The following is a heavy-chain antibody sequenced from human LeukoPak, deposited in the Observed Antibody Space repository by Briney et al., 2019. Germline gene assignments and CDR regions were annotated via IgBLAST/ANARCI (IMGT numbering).Heavy chain of an antibody. Sequence: ASVKVSCKASGYTSTGYYMHWVRQAPGQGLEWMGWINPNSGATSYAERFQGRVTMTRDTSISTAYMELSRLRSDDTAVYYCAREYDDILTGSSFRSYFDYWGQGTLVTVSS. CDR2: INPNSGAT. CDR1: GYTSTGYY. V-gene: IGHV1-2*02. J-gene: IGHJ4*02. CDR3: AREYDDILTGSSFRSYFDY. D-gene: IGHD3-9*01.